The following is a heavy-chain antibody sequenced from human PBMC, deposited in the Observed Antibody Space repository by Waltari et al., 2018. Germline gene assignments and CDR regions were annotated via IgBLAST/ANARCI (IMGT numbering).Heavy chain of an antibody. D-gene: IGHD6-13*01. CDR2: ISWNSDRI. CDR3: AKGIAAAGKKYFDQ. J-gene: IGHJ4*02. V-gene: IGHV3-9*01. Sequence: DVQLVESGGGLVQPGQSLSLSCAASGFRFHDYAMSWVRQIPGKGLEGVSGISWNSDRIEYGDSVKGRVTISRDNAEKSLYLQLNNLTKEDTALYYCAKGIAAAGKKYFDQWGQGTLVTVSS. CDR1: GFRFHDYA.